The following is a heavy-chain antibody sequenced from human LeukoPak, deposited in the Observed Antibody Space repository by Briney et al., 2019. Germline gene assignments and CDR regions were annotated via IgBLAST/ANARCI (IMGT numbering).Heavy chain of an antibody. CDR1: GITFSSDA. D-gene: IGHD3-10*01. CDR3: AKDGSSRGRFDY. V-gene: IGHV3-23*01. CDR2: ISNSGGST. Sequence: PGGSLRLSCAASGITFSSDAMSWVRQAPGKGLEWVSLISNSGGSTHYADSVKGRFTISRDNSKNTLYLQMNSLRAEDTAVYYCAKDGSSRGRFDYWGQGTLVTVSS. J-gene: IGHJ4*02.